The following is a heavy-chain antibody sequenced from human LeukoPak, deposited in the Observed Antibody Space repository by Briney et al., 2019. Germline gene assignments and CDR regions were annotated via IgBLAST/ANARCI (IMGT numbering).Heavy chain of an antibody. D-gene: IGHD2-2*01. CDR1: GGSISSYY. CDR2: IYYSGST. V-gene: IGHV4-59*12. J-gene: IGHJ6*03. Sequence: PSETLSLTCTVSGGSISSYYWSWIRQPPGKGLEWIGYIYYSGSTNYNPSLKSRVTISVDTSNNQFSLKLSSVTAADTAVYYCARLFRCSSTSCYSRYYYYMDVWGKGTTVTVSS. CDR3: ARLFRCSSTSCYSRYYYYMDV.